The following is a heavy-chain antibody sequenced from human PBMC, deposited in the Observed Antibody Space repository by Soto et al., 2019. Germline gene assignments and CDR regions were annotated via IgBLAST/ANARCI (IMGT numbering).Heavy chain of an antibody. CDR1: DDSINSDKYY. CDR3: ARLEGLATISNYFDF. CDR2: IYYRGNA. D-gene: IGHD3-9*01. Sequence: PSETLSLTCSVSDDSINSDKYYWGWIRQPPGKGLEWIGSIYYRGNAYYNPSLHTRVTISLDKSNSQFSLKLNSVTAADSAVYFCARLEGLATISNYFDFWGPGALVTVSS. V-gene: IGHV4-39*01. J-gene: IGHJ4*02.